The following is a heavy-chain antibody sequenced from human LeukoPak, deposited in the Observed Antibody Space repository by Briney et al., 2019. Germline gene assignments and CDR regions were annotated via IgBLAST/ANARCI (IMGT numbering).Heavy chain of an antibody. Sequence: PGGSLRLSCAASGFTFSSHDMHWVRQPTGKGLEWVSVIGTAGNTYYADSVKGRFTISRENAKNTVYLQMNSLRADDTAVYYCARNHILGYWHFDLWGRGTLVTVSS. CDR3: ARNHILGYWHFDL. V-gene: IGHV3-13*01. CDR2: IGTAGNT. CDR1: GFTFSSHD. J-gene: IGHJ2*01. D-gene: IGHD1-26*01.